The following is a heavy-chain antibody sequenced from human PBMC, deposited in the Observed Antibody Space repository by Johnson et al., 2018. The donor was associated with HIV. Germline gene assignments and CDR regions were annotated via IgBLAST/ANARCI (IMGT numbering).Heavy chain of an antibody. J-gene: IGHJ3*02. CDR2: IWYDGSNK. V-gene: IGHV3-33*01. CDR3: ARDRRYYDRSGYYHDAFDI. D-gene: IGHD3-22*01. CDR1: GFSFSNFG. Sequence: QVQLVESGGGVVQPGRSLRLSCAASGFSFSNFGMHWVRQAPGKGLEWVALIWYDGSNKYYADSVKCRFTVSRDNSKNTLYLQMNSLRAEDTAVYYCARDRRYYDRSGYYHDAFDIWGQGTMVTVSS.